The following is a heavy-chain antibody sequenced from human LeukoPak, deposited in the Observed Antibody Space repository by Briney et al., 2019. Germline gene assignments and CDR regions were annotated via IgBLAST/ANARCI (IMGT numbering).Heavy chain of an antibody. J-gene: IGHJ3*02. D-gene: IGHD1-26*01. Sequence: SETLSLTCTVSGGSISSSSYYWGWIRQPPGKGLEWIGEINHSGSTNYNPSLKSRVTISVDTSKNQFSLKLSSVTAADTAVYYCARRLPLGATGIWGQGTMVTVSS. CDR1: GGSISSSSYY. CDR3: ARRLPLGATGI. CDR2: INHSGST. V-gene: IGHV4-39*07.